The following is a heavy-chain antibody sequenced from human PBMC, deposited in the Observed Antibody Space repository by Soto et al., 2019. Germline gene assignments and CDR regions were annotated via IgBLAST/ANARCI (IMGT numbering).Heavy chain of an antibody. D-gene: IGHD2-21*02. CDR2: INPNSGGT. J-gene: IGHJ5*02. V-gene: IGHV1-2*02. CDR3: ARSPRHIVVVTAIDWFDP. Sequence: EASVKVSCKASGYTFTGYYMHWVRQAPGQGLEWMGWINPNSGGTNYAQKFQGRVTMTRDTSISTAYMELSRLRSDDTAVYYCARSPRHIVVVTAIDWFDPWGQGTLVTVS. CDR1: GYTFTGYY.